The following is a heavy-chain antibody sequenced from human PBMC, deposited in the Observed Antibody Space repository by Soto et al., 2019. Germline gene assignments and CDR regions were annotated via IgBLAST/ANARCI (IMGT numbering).Heavy chain of an antibody. D-gene: IGHD2-21*02. Sequence: PSETLSLTCAVYSGSFSGYYWTWIRQPPGKGLEWIGEINHSGTINFNPSLKSRLTISLDTSKKHFSLKLSSVTDADTAAYYCARADRPLVTSYSLDVWGQGTTVTVSS. CDR1: SGSFSGYY. CDR2: INHSGTI. J-gene: IGHJ6*02. CDR3: ARADRPLVTSYSLDV. V-gene: IGHV4-34*01.